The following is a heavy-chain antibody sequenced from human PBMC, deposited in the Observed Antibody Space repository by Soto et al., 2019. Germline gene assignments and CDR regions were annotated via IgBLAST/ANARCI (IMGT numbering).Heavy chain of an antibody. D-gene: IGHD6-19*01. CDR1: GYTITIYA. J-gene: IGHJ4*02. V-gene: IGHV1-3*01. CDR3: ATMEVAGKSY. CDR2: INAGNGNT. Sequence: VPVTLYCQTAGYTITIYAVHCVRQAPGQRLEWMGWINAGNGNTKYSQKFQGRVTITRDTSASTAYMELSSLRSEDTAVYYCATMEVAGKSYWGQGPLVTVSS.